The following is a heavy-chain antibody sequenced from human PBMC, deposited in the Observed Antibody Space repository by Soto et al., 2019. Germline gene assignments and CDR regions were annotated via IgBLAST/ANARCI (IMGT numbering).Heavy chain of an antibody. CDR3: ARDAVVVVAATPVHNWFDP. CDR1: GYTFPSYG. V-gene: IGHV1-18*04. Sequence: ASVKVSCKASGYTFPSYGISWVRQAPGQGLEWMGWISAYNGNTNYAQKLQGRVTMTTDTSTGTAYMELRSLRSDDTAVYYCARDAVVVVAATPVHNWFDPWGQGTLVTVSS. D-gene: IGHD2-15*01. J-gene: IGHJ5*02. CDR2: ISAYNGNT.